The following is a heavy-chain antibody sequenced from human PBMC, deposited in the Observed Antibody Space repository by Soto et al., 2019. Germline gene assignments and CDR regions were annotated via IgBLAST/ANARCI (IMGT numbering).Heavy chain of an antibody. J-gene: IGHJ6*02. Sequence: QVPLQESGPGLVKPSQTLSLTCTVSGGSINGGRYYWNWIRQHPGKGLEWIGYIYESGTTDYNPSLKSRVIISGDTSKNQFSLRLSSVTAADTAIYYCARDRGFGMDAWGQGTMVIVSS. CDR1: GGSINGGRYY. V-gene: IGHV4-31*03. CDR2: IYESGTT. CDR3: ARDRGFGMDA.